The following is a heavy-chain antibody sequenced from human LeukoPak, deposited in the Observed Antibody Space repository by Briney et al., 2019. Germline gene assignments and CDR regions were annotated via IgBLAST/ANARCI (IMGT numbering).Heavy chain of an antibody. CDR1: GFTFSSYG. V-gene: IGHV3-30*18. CDR3: AKVATADENDY. J-gene: IGHJ4*02. CDR2: ISYDGSNK. D-gene: IGHD5-18*01. Sequence: GGSLRLSCAASGFTFSSYGMNWVRQAPGKGLEWVAVISYDGSNKYYADSVKGRFTISRDNSKNTLYLQMNSLRAEDTAVYYCAKVATADENDYWGQGTLVTVSS.